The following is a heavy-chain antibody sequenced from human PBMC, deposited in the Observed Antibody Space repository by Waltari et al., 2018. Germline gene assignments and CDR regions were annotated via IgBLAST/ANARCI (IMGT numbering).Heavy chain of an antibody. D-gene: IGHD5-18*01. J-gene: IGHJ6*02. CDR1: GYTFTDYY. CDR2: VDPEDGET. Sequence: EVQLVQSGAEVKKPGATMKISCKVSGYTFTDYYMHWVQQAPGKGLEWMGLVDPEDGETIYAEKFQGRVTITADTSTDTAYMELSSLRSEDTAVYYCATGDSYGYKKPYYYYGMDVWGQGTTVTVSS. V-gene: IGHV1-69-2*01. CDR3: ATGDSYGYKKPYYYYGMDV.